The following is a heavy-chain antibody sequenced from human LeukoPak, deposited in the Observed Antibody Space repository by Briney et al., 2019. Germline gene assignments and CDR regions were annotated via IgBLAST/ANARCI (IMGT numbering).Heavy chain of an antibody. Sequence: SQTLSLTCDISGDSVSSKRAAWNWIRQSPARGLEWLGRTYYRSRWYNEYAEAVKSRVTVNPGTSKNRFSLQLSSVTPEDTAIYYCVRDSGMGRDAFDIWGQGTMVTVFS. D-gene: IGHD5-12*01. V-gene: IGHV6-1*01. CDR2: TYYRSRWYN. CDR1: GDSVSSKRAA. J-gene: IGHJ3*02. CDR3: VRDSGMGRDAFDI.